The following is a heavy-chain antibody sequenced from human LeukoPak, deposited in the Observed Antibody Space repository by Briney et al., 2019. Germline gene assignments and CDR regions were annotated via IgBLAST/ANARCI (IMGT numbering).Heavy chain of an antibody. J-gene: IGHJ4*02. CDR3: AKMDSDYYIDF. CDR1: GFIVSSTY. CDR2: INSGGTT. D-gene: IGHD3/OR15-3a*01. V-gene: IGHV3-53*01. Sequence: PGGSLRLSCAASGFIVSSTYMNWVRQAPGKGLEWISVINSGGTTYYADSVKGRFTISRDDSKNMLFLRMNSLRAEDTAVYYCAKMDSDYYIDFWGQGTLVSVSS.